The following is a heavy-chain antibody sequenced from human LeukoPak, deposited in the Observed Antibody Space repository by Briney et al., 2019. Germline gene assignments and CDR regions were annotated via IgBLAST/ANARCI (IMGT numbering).Heavy chain of an antibody. J-gene: IGHJ4*02. CDR2: VSGSGGNT. Sequence: GGSLRLSCAASGFTFRSYAMSWVRQAPGKGLEWVSAVSGSGGNTYYADSVKGRFTISRDNSKNTLSLQMNSLRGEDTAVYYCAKEIYYDYGGYSQLDYWGQGTLVTVSS. CDR1: GFTFRSYA. V-gene: IGHV3-23*01. D-gene: IGHD3-22*01. CDR3: AKEIYYDYGGYSQLDY.